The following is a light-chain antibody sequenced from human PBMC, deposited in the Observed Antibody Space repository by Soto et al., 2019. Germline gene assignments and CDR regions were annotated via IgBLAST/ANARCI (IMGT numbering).Light chain of an antibody. CDR1: QSVSSN. J-gene: IGKJ2*01. CDR2: GAS. CDR3: QQYNNWPPYT. Sequence: EIVMTQSPATLSVSPGERATLSCRANQSVSSNLSWYQQKPGQAPRLLIYGASTRATGIPARFSGSGSGTEFTLTICSLQSEDFAVYYCQQYNNWPPYTFGQGTKLEIK. V-gene: IGKV3-15*01.